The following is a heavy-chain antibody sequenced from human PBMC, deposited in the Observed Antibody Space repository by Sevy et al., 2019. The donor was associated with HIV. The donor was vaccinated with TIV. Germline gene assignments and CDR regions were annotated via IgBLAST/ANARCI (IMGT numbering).Heavy chain of an antibody. D-gene: IGHD2-8*01. Sequence: GALRLSCAASGFTFSSYWMSWVRQAPGKGLEWVANIKQDGSEKYYVDSEKGRLTISRDNAKNSLYLQMNSLRAEDTAVYYSARQQLGTNGVLNYYYYGMDVWGQGTTVTVSS. V-gene: IGHV3-7*01. CDR3: ARQQLGTNGVLNYYYYGMDV. CDR1: GFTFSSYW. J-gene: IGHJ6*02. CDR2: IKQDGSEK.